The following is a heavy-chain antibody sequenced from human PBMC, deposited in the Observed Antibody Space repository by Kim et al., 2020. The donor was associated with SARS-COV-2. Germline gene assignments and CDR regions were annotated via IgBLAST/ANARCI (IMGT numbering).Heavy chain of an antibody. V-gene: IGHV4-31*03. CDR1: GGSIRSGGKF. CDR2: ISYSGNS. D-gene: IGHD2-2*01. Sequence: SETLSLTCSVSGGSIRSGGKFWTWIRQHPAKGLEWIGYISYSGNSHSSPTLRSRVSISLQTSENQFSLELTSVTAADTAVYYCAGGQPVDYWGQGILVTVS. CDR3: AGGQPVDY. J-gene: IGHJ4*02.